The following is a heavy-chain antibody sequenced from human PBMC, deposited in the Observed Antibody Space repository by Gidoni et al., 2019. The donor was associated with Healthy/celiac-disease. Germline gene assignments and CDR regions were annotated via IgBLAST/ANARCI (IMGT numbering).Heavy chain of an antibody. CDR1: GGSISSYY. D-gene: IGHD3-10*01. CDR2: IYYSGST. CDR3: ARDRGDLDAFDI. Sequence: VKPSETLSLTCTVSGGSISSYYWSWIRQPPGKGLEWIGYIYYSGSTNYNPSLKSRVTISVDTSKNQFSLKLSSVTAADTAVYYCARDRGDLDAFDIWGQGTMVTVSS. V-gene: IGHV4-59*01. J-gene: IGHJ3*02.